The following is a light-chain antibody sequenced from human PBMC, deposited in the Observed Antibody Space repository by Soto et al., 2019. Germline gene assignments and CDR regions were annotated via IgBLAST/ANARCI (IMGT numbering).Light chain of an antibody. Sequence: QSVLTQPPSVSWAPGQRVTIFCTGSSSNIGAGYDVHWYQQLPGTAPKLLIYGNSNRPSGVPDRFSGSKSGTSASLAITGLQAEDEADYYCQSYDSSLSAVVFGGGTKVTVL. J-gene: IGLJ2*01. V-gene: IGLV1-40*01. CDR1: SSNIGAGYD. CDR2: GNS. CDR3: QSYDSSLSAVV.